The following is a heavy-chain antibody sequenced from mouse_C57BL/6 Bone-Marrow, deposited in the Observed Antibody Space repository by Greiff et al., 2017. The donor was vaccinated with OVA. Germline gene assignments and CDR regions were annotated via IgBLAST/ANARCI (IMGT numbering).Heavy chain of an antibody. J-gene: IGHJ4*01. CDR3: ARGYSNYYAMDY. CDR1: GYTFTDYE. Sequence: QVQLQQSGAELVRPGASVTLSCKASGYTFTDYEMHWVKQTPVHGLEWIGAIDPATGGTAYNQKFKGKAILTAAKSSSTAYMKLRSLTSKDSAVYYCARGYSNYYAMDYWGQGTSVTVSA. D-gene: IGHD2-5*01. V-gene: IGHV1-15*01. CDR2: IDPATGGT.